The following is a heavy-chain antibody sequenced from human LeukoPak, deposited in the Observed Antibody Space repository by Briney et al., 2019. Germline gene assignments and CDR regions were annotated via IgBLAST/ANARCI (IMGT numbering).Heavy chain of an antibody. CDR1: GGSISSSSYY. D-gene: IGHD3-22*01. Sequence: PSETLSLTCTVSGGSISSSSYYWGWIRQPPGKGLEWIGSIYYSGSTYYNPSLKSRVTISVDTSKNQFSLKLSSVTAADTAVYYCARPMYYYDSSGYLPRSAFDIWGQGTMVTVSS. V-gene: IGHV4-39*01. J-gene: IGHJ3*02. CDR3: ARPMYYYDSSGYLPRSAFDI. CDR2: IYYSGST.